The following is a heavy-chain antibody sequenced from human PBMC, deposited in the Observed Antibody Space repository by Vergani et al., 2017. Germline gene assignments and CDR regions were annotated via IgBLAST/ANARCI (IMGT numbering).Heavy chain of an antibody. J-gene: IGHJ6*03. Sequence: EVQLLESGGNLVQPGGPLRLSSAASGFTFSSYAMSWVRQAPGKGLEWVSAISGSGGSTYYADSVKGRFTISRDNSKNTLYLQMNSLRAEDTAVYYCANPYYYDSSGYYYYMDVWGKGTTVTVSS. D-gene: IGHD3-22*01. V-gene: IGHV3-23*01. CDR3: ANPYYYDSSGYYYYMDV. CDR2: ISGSGGST. CDR1: GFTFSSYA.